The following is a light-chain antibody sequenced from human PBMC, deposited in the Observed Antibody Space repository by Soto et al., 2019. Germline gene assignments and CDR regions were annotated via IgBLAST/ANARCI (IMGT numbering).Light chain of an antibody. V-gene: IGKV3-15*01. CDR2: GAS. CDR3: QQYNNWPRT. J-gene: IGKJ1*01. Sequence: EIVMTQSPATLSVSPGERATLSCGASQSVGTHLAWYQQKPGQAPRLLLYGASTRATGIPARFSGSGSGTESTLTISSLQTDDFPVSCCQQYNNWPRTFGQGTKVEIK. CDR1: QSVGTH.